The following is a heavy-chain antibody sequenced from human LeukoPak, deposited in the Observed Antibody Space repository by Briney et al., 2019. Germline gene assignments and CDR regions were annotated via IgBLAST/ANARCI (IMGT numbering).Heavy chain of an antibody. CDR2: VKKDASEK. D-gene: IGHD1-1*01. J-gene: IGHJ6*03. V-gene: IGHV3-7*03. Sequence: GGSLRLSCAASGFTFSDNWMTWVRQAPGKGLEWVASVKKDASEKNYVDSVKGRFTISRDNAKNSLYLQMNSLRTEDTALYYCAKGQLERQDYMDVWGKGTTVTVSS. CDR3: AKGQLERQDYMDV. CDR1: GFTFSDNW.